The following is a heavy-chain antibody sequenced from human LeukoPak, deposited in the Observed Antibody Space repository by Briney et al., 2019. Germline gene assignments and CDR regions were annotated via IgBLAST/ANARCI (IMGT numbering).Heavy chain of an antibody. D-gene: IGHD3-22*01. V-gene: IGHV4-61*02. CDR1: GGSISSGSYY. CDR3: ARYYYGSSGYGRHFDY. CDR2: IYTSGST. J-gene: IGHJ4*02. Sequence: SQTLSLTCTVSGGSISSGSYYWSWIRQPAGKGLEWIGRIYTSGSTNYNPSLKSRVTISVDTSKNQFSLKLSSVTAADTAVYYCARYYYGSSGYGRHFDYWGQGTLVTVSS.